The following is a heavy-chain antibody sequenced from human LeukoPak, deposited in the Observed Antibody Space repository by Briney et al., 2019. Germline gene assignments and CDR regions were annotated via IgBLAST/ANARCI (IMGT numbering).Heavy chain of an antibody. J-gene: IGHJ4*02. CDR2: IFHSGST. Sequence: PSETLSLTCSVSGGSISSSSYYWGWIRQPPGKGLEWIGSIFHSGSTYHNPSLKSRVTISVDTSKNQFSLKLRSVTAADTAVYYCARVKIMGTPYFDYWGQGTLVTVSS. CDR3: ARVKIMGTPYFDY. V-gene: IGHV4-39*02. D-gene: IGHD4-23*01. CDR1: GGSISSSSYY.